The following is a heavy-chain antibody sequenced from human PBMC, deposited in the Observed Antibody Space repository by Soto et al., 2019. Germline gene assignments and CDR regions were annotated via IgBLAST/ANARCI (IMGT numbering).Heavy chain of an antibody. D-gene: IGHD3-16*01. J-gene: IGHJ4*02. CDR1: GFTFSTSA. Sequence: EVQLLESGGGLVQPGGSLRLSCAASGFTFSTSAMRWARQAPGKGLEWVSAIDVAGGTYYADSVKGRVTISRDNSKNTLYLQMNSLRAEDTAVYYCAKSMPYYFEYWVQGTLVTVSS. CDR2: IDVAGGT. V-gene: IGHV3-23*01. CDR3: AKSMPYYFEY.